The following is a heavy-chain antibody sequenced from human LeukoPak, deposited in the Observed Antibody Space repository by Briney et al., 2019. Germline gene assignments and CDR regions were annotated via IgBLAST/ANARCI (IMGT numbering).Heavy chain of an antibody. V-gene: IGHV1-69*13. Sequence: ASVKVSCKASEGTFSSYAISWVRQAPGQGLEWMGGIIPIFGTANYAQKFQGRVTITADESTSTAYMELSSLRSEDTAVYYCARGDDYGDPNDAFDIWGQGTMVTVSS. CDR2: IIPIFGTA. CDR1: EGTFSSYA. J-gene: IGHJ3*02. D-gene: IGHD4-17*01. CDR3: ARGDDYGDPNDAFDI.